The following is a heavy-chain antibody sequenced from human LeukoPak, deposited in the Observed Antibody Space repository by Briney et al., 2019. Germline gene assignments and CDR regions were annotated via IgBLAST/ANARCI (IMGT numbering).Heavy chain of an antibody. CDR1: GFTFSSYG. J-gene: IGHJ4*02. CDR2: ISGSGGST. D-gene: IGHD6-6*01. V-gene: IGHV3-23*01. Sequence: QAGGSLRLSCAASGFTFSSYGTSWVRQAPGKGLEWVSAISGSGGSTYYADSVKGRFTISRDNSKNTLYLQMNSLRAEDTAVYYCAKLLSQLAPIDYWGQGTLVTVSS. CDR3: AKLLSQLAPIDY.